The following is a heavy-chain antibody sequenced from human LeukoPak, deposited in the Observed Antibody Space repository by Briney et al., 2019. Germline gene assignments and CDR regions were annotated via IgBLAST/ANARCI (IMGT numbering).Heavy chain of an antibody. D-gene: IGHD2-15*01. V-gene: IGHV1-69*04. CDR1: GGTFSSYA. J-gene: IGHJ1*01. CDR3: ARGGSDAEYFQH. CDR2: IIPIFGIA. Sequence: SLKVSCKASGGTFSSYAISWVRQAPGQGLEWMGRIIPIFGIANYAQKFQGRVTITADKSTSTAYMELSSLRSEDTAVYYCARGGSDAEYFQHWGQGTLVTVSS.